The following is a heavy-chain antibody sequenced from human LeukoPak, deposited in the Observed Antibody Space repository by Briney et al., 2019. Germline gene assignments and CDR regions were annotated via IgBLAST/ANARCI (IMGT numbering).Heavy chain of an antibody. V-gene: IGHV6-1*01. CDR1: GDIVSSNSVT. CDR2: TYYRSTWYN. D-gene: IGHD2-2*01. Sequence: SQTLSLTCAISGDIVSSNSVTWNWIRQSPSRGLEWLGRTYYRSTWYNDYAVPVRGRITVNPDTSKNQFSLHLNSVTPEDTAVYYCARRLTQYDCFDPWGQGIPVTVSS. CDR3: ARRLTQYDCFDP. J-gene: IGHJ5*02.